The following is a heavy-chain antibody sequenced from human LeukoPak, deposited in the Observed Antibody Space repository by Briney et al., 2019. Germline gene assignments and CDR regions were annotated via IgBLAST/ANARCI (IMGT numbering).Heavy chain of an antibody. V-gene: IGHV1-69*05. CDR3: ARAGYYYDSSGYYYYWYFDL. CDR2: IIPIFGTA. Sequence: SVKVSCKASGGTFSSYAISWVRQAPGQGLEWMGGIIPIFGTANYAQKFQGRVTITTDESTSTAYMELSSLRSEDTAVYYCARAGYYYDSSGYYYYWYFDLWARGTLVTVSS. CDR1: GGTFSSYA. J-gene: IGHJ2*01. D-gene: IGHD3-22*01.